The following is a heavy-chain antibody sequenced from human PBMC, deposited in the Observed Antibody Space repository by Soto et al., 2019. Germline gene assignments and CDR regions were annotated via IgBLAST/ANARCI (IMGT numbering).Heavy chain of an antibody. D-gene: IGHD3-22*01. CDR1: GFTFSGSA. J-gene: IGHJ4*02. CDR2: IRSKANSYAT. CDR3: TRHMYYYDSSGYYGEVY. Sequence: EVQLVESGGGLVQPGGSLKLSCAASGFTFSGSAMHWVRQASGKGLEWVGRIRSKANSYATAYAASVKGRFTISRDDSKNTAYLQMNSLKTDDTAVYYGTRHMYYYDSSGYYGEVYWGQGTLVTVSS. V-gene: IGHV3-73*02.